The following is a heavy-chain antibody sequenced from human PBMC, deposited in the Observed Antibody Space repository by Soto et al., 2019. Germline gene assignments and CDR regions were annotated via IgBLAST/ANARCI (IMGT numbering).Heavy chain of an antibody. V-gene: IGHV1-8*01. D-gene: IGHD4-17*01. CDR2: MNPDSGNT. Sequence: QVQLVQSGAEVKKPGASVKVSCKASGYTFTSYDIHWVRQATGQRLEWMGWMNPDSGNTSYAQKFQGRVTMTRNTTISTAYKELSSRRSAETAVYYCARCTGGYGDYVAWDFDYWGQGTLVTVSS. CDR1: GYTFTSYD. CDR3: ARCTGGYGDYVAWDFDY. J-gene: IGHJ4*02.